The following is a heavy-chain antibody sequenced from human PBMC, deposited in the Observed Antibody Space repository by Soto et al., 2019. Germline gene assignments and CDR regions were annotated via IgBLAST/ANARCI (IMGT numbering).Heavy chain of an antibody. CDR3: ASDPAP. CDR1: GGSISTGGYC. Sequence: QVQLQGSGPGLVKPSQTLSLTCTVSGGSISTGGYCWSWIRQHPGKSLQWIGYIYTSATTYYNPSLTSRITISVHTSKNQFSLKLSSVTAADTAVYYCASDPAPWGQGALVTVSS. V-gene: IGHV4-31*03. J-gene: IGHJ5*02. CDR2: IYTSATT.